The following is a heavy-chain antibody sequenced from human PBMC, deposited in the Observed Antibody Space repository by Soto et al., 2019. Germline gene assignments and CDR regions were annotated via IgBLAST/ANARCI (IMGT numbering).Heavy chain of an antibody. CDR2: MNPGSGNT. J-gene: IGHJ5*02. D-gene: IGHD3-10*01. CDR1: GYTFTNYD. V-gene: IGHV1-8*01. CDR3: ARMASSGSLNWFDP. Sequence: QVQLVQSGAEVKEPGASVKVSCKASGYTFTNYDISWVREATGQGLEWMGWMNPGSGNTGYARKIQGRITMTRNLSISTAYMELRRLAADDTAIYHWARMASSGSLNWFDPWGQGTLVTVSS.